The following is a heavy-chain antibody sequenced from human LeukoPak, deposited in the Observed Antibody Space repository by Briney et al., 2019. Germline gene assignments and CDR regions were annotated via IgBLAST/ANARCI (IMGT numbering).Heavy chain of an antibody. D-gene: IGHD6-6*01. CDR3: ARDKSSSSHNWFDP. V-gene: IGHV4-4*07. J-gene: IGHJ5*02. Sequence: TSETLSLTCTVSGGSISTYYWSWIRQPAGKGLEWIGRIYSSGNTDYNPSLKSRVTMSVDTSKNQFSLKLNSATAADTAVYYCARDKSSSSHNWFDPWGQGSLVTVSS. CDR2: IYSSGNT. CDR1: GGSISTYY.